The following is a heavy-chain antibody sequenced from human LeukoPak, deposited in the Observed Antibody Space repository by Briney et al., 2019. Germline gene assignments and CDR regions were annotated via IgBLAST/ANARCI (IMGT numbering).Heavy chain of an antibody. CDR1: GDSISSSSYS. V-gene: IGHV4-39*07. CDR3: ARVDSFVVVAAIPSDAFDI. D-gene: IGHD2-21*02. J-gene: IGHJ3*02. Sequence: PSETLSLTCTVSGDSISSSSYSWGWIRQPPGKGLEWIGSIYYSGTTYYNPSLKSRVTISVDTPKNQFSLKLSSVTAADTAVYYCARVDSFVVVAAIPSDAFDIWGQGTMVTVSS. CDR2: IYYSGTT.